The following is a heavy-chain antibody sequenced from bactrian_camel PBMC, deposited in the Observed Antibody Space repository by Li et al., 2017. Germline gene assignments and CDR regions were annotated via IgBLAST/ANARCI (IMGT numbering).Heavy chain of an antibody. CDR1: GISSDDRD. D-gene: IGHD1*01. V-gene: IGHV3S63*01. CDR2: ATKDHIA. Sequence: HVQPVESGGGSVLAGGSLRLSCTITGISSDDRDLGWFRKPQGKDCEMVSTATKDHIAYYADSVKGRFTISQDRAKNSVYRQMSSLKPEDTAVYYCATGHPPLSLPYGGRCGARGLNPEDFGYWGQGTQVTVS. CDR3: ATGHPPLSLPYGGRCGARGLNPEDFGY. J-gene: IGHJ6*01.